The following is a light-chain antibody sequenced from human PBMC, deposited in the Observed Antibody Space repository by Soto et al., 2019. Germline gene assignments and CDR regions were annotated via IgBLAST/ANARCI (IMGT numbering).Light chain of an antibody. CDR2: GNT. CDR1: SSNIGAGYD. J-gene: IGLJ3*02. V-gene: IGLV1-40*01. Sequence: QSVLTQPPSVSGAPGQRVTISCIGSSSNIGAGYDVHWYQQLPGRAPKLLIYGNTNRPSGVPDRFSGSKSGTSASLAITGLQAEDEADYYCQSHDSSLSGLWVFGGGTKVTVL. CDR3: QSHDSSLSGLWV.